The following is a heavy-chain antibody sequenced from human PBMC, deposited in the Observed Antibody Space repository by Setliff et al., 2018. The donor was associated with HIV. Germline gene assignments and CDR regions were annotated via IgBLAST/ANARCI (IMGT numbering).Heavy chain of an antibody. CDR2: IQYDGKNE. Sequence: GGSLRLSCAASGFTFSSYAMHWVRQAPGKGLEWVAYIQYDGKNEYYADSVKGRFTISRDNSKNTLYMQMNSLRAEDTAVYYCARVRTGTNAFDIWGQGTMVTVSS. CDR3: ARVRTGTNAFDI. V-gene: IGHV3-30*01. J-gene: IGHJ3*02. CDR1: GFTFSSYA. D-gene: IGHD1-1*01.